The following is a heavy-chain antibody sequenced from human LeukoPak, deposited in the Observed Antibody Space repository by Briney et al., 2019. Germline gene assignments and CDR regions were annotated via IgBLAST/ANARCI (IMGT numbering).Heavy chain of an antibody. D-gene: IGHD3-16*01. J-gene: IGHJ4*02. CDR3: ARDPPSGGFDS. CDR2: ISTSSSTI. V-gene: IGHV3-48*01. Sequence: GGSLRPSCAASGFSFSTYSMNWLRQAPGKGLEWVSYISTSSSTIYYADSVKGRFTISRDDAKNSLYLQMNSLRAEDTAVYYCARDPPSGGFDSWGQGTPVTVSS. CDR1: GFSFSTYS.